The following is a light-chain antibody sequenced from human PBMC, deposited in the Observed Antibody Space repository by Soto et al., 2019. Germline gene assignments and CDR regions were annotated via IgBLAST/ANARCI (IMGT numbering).Light chain of an antibody. Sequence: EIVLTQSPGTLSLSPGERATLSCRASQSVSSSYLAWYQQKPGQAPRLLIYGASSRATGIPDRFSGSGSGTDFTLTISRLEPEDSAVYYCQKYGSSPPITFGQGTRLEIK. V-gene: IGKV3-20*01. CDR1: QSVSSSY. CDR3: QKYGSSPPIT. CDR2: GAS. J-gene: IGKJ5*01.